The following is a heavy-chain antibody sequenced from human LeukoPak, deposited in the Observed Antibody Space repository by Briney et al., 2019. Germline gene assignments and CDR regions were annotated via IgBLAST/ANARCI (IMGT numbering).Heavy chain of an antibody. J-gene: IGHJ4*02. V-gene: IGHV3-23*01. CDR1: GFTFSSYA. CDR3: AKDRRATLYGEFDY. D-gene: IGHD3-3*01. CDR2: ISGSGGST. Sequence: GGSLRLSCAASGFTFSSYAMSWVRQAPGKGLEWVSAISGSGGSTYYADSVKGRFTFSRDNSKNTLYLQMNSLRAEDTAVYYCAKDRRATLYGEFDYWGQGTLVTVSS.